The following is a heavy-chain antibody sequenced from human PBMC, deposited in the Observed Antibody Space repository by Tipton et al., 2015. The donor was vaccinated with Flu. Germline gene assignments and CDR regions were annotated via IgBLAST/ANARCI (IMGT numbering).Heavy chain of an antibody. CDR3: ARVGVVVAAEY. CDR2: ISSSSSYI. CDR1: GFTFSSYS. V-gene: IGHV3-21*01. Sequence: LSLTCAASGFTFSSYSMNWVRQAPGKGLEWVSSISSSSSYIYYADSVKGRFTISRDNAKNSLYLQMNSLRAEDTAVYYCARVGVVVAAEYWGQGTLVTVSS. D-gene: IGHD2-15*01. J-gene: IGHJ4*02.